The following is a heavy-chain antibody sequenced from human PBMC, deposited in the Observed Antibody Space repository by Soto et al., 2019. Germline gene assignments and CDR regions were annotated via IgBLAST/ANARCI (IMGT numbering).Heavy chain of an antibody. Sequence: QVQLQESGPGLVKPSQTLSLTCSVSGDSINSGDYCWSWIRLRPGKGLEWIGYIYHNGNTYYSPSLLSRLTISIDTSKNQFSLRLTSVNAADTAVYYCARTSSRDFRFDPWGQGTLVTVSS. D-gene: IGHD3-3*01. V-gene: IGHV4-31*03. J-gene: IGHJ5*02. CDR1: GDSINSGDYC. CDR2: IYHNGNT. CDR3: ARTSSRDFRFDP.